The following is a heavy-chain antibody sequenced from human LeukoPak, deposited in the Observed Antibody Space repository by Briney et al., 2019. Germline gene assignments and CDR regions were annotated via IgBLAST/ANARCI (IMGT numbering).Heavy chain of an antibody. Sequence: ASVKVSCKASGYTLTSYAIHWVRQAPGQRPEWMGWINTGNGNTKYSQKFQGRVTITRDTSASTAYVELSSLRSEDTAVYYCARSFSDAFDIWGQGTVATVSS. D-gene: IGHD3-16*02. CDR2: INTGNGNT. CDR1: GYTLTSYA. J-gene: IGHJ3*02. CDR3: ARSFSDAFDI. V-gene: IGHV1-3*04.